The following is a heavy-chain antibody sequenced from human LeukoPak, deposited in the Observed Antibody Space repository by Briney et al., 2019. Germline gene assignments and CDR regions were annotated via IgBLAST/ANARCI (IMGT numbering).Heavy chain of an antibody. CDR1: GFTVSSNY. CDR2: IYSGGST. J-gene: IGHJ4*02. CDR3: ARLGWYPSRYFDY. V-gene: IGHV3-53*01. Sequence: GGSLRLSCAASGFTVSSNYMSWVRQAPGKGLEWVSAIYSGGSTYYADSVKGRFTISRDNSKNTLYLQMNSLRAEDTAVYYCARLGWYPSRYFDYWGQGTLVTVSS. D-gene: IGHD6-19*01.